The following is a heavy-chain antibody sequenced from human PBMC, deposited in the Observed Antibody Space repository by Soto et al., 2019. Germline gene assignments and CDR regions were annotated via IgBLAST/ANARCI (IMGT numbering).Heavy chain of an antibody. CDR2: ISSSGSTI. CDR3: ASAGRWGPSDY. Sequence: EVQLVESGGGLVQPGGSLRLSCAASGFTLSIYKMKWVRQAPGKGLEWVSYISSSGSTIYYADSVKGRFTISRDNAKNSLYLQMNSLRAEDTAVYYCASAGRWGPSDYWGQGTLVTVSS. D-gene: IGHD1-26*01. CDR1: GFTLSIYK. J-gene: IGHJ4*02. V-gene: IGHV3-48*03.